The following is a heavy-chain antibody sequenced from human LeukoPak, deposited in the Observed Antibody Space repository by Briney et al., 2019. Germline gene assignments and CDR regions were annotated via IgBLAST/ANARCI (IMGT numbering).Heavy chain of an antibody. CDR2: IIPIFGTA. D-gene: IGHD5-18*01. J-gene: IGHJ4*02. V-gene: IGHV1-69*05. CDR1: GGTFSSYA. Sequence: SVKVSCKASGGTFSSYAISWVRQAPGQGLEWMGGIIPIFGTANYAQKFQGRVTITTDESTSTAYMELSNLRSEDTAVYYCARVPYSYGPGEDDYWGQGTLVTVSS. CDR3: ARVPYSYGPGEDDY.